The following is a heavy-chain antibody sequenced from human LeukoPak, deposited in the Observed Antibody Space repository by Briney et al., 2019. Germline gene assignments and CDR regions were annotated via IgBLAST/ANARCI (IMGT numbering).Heavy chain of an antibody. J-gene: IGHJ3*02. CDR2: IKQDGSEK. CDR3: ARSGITMVGGVSIGLLAFDI. D-gene: IGHD3-10*01. V-gene: IGHV3-7*03. Sequence: GGSLRLSCAASGLTFSSYWMSRVRQAPGKGLEWVANIKQDGSEKYYVDSVKGRFTISRDNAENTLYLQMNSLRVEDTANYYCARSGITMVGGVSIGLLAFDIWGQGTMVTVSS. CDR1: GLTFSSYW.